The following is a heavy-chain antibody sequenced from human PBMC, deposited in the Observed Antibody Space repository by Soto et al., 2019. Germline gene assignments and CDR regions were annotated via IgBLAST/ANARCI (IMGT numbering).Heavy chain of an antibody. CDR1: GGSISSSSYY. D-gene: IGHD6-19*01. CDR3: ARHWDISVVDY. V-gene: IGHV4-39*01. J-gene: IGHJ4*02. Sequence: SETLSLTCTVSGGSISSSSYYWGWIRQPPGKGLEWIGSIYYSGSTYDNPSLKSRVTISVDTSKNQFSLKLSSVTAADTAVYYCARHWDISVVDYWGQGTLVTVSS. CDR2: IYYSGST.